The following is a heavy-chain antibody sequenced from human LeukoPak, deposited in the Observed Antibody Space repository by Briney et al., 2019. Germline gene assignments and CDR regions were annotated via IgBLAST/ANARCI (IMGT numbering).Heavy chain of an antibody. CDR3: ARGAPYGDKWFDP. CDR1: GYTFTSYD. Sequence: ASVKVSCKASGYTFTSYDINWVRQATGQGLEWMGWINTNSGNTGYAQKFQGRVTMTRNTSISTAYMELSSLRSEDTAVYYCARGAPYGDKWFDPWGQGTLVTVSS. CDR2: INTNSGNT. D-gene: IGHD4-17*01. V-gene: IGHV1-8*01. J-gene: IGHJ5*02.